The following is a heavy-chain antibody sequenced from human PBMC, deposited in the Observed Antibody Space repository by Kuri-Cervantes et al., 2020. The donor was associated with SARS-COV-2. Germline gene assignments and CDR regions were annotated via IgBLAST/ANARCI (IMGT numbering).Heavy chain of an antibody. D-gene: IGHD6-19*01. J-gene: IGHJ4*02. V-gene: IGHV4-30-2*01. CDR2: IYHSGST. CDR3: AREGSGWATFDY. CDR1: GGSISSGGYS. Sequence: SETLSLTCTVSGGSISSGGYSWSWIRQPPGKGLEWIGYIYHSGSTYYNPSLKSRVTISVDRSKNQFSLKLSSVTAADTAVYYCAREGSGWATFDYWGQGTLVTVSS.